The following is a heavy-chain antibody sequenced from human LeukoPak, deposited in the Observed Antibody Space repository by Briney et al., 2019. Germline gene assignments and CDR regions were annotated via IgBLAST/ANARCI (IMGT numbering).Heavy chain of an antibody. CDR2: IYYSGST. Sequence: KPSETLSLTCTVSGGSIRGYYWSWIRQPPGKGLEWIGYIYYSGSTNYNPSLKSRVTISVDTSKNQFSLKLSAVTAADTAVYYCARREVVVTHDAFDIWGQGTMVTVSS. CDR3: ARREVVVTHDAFDI. J-gene: IGHJ3*02. V-gene: IGHV4-59*08. CDR1: GGSIRGYY. D-gene: IGHD2-21*02.